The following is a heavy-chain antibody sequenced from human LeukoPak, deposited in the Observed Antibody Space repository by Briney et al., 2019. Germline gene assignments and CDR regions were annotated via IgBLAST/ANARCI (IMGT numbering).Heavy chain of an antibody. D-gene: IGHD5/OR15-5a*01. CDR2: IYYRGST. CDR1: GGSISSGDYY. Sequence: SQTLSLTCTVSGGSISSGDYYWSWIRQPPGKGLEWIGYIYYRGSTYYNPSLKSRVTISVDTSKNQFSLKLSSVTAADTAVYYCARETLSTSRWFDPWGQGTLVTVSS. CDR3: ARETLSTSRWFDP. J-gene: IGHJ5*02. V-gene: IGHV4-30-4*01.